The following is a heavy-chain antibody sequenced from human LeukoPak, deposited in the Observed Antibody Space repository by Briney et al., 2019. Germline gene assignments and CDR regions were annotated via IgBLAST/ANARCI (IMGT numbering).Heavy chain of an antibody. CDR2: ISTHSTYT. CDR1: GFIISDYS. D-gene: IGHD3-10*01. Sequence: GGSLRLSCAASGFIISDYSMSWIRQAPGRGLEWVSYISTHSTYTHYADSVRGRFTISRDNAKNSLYLQMNSLRAEDTAVYYCATYYYASGGSDWGQGTLVTVSS. V-gene: IGHV3-11*03. CDR3: ATYYYASGGSD. J-gene: IGHJ4*02.